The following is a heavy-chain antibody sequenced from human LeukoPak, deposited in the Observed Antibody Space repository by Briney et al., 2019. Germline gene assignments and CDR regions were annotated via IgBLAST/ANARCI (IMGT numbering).Heavy chain of an antibody. Sequence: SETLSLTCAVYGGSFSGYYWSWIRQPPGKGLEWIGSIYYSGSTYYNPSLKSRVTISVDTSKNQFSLKLSSVTAADTAVYYCARYPVVTGGYFDYWGQGTLVTVSS. J-gene: IGHJ4*02. CDR1: GGSFSGYY. CDR2: IYYSGST. V-gene: IGHV4-34*01. CDR3: ARYPVVTGGYFDY. D-gene: IGHD4-23*01.